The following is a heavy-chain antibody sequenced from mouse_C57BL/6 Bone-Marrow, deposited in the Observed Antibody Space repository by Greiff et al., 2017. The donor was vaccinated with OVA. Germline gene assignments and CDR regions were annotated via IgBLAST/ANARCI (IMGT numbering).Heavy chain of an antibody. CDR2: ISSGGDYI. Sequence: EVKVVESGEGLVKPGGSLKLSCAASGFTFSSYAMSWVRQTPEKRLEWVAYISSGGDYIYYADTVKGRFTISRDNARNTLYLQMSSLKSEDTAMYYCTRDRLPFNFSFDYWGQGTTLTVSS. J-gene: IGHJ2*01. V-gene: IGHV5-9-1*02. CDR3: TRDRLPFNFSFDY. D-gene: IGHD1-3*01. CDR1: GFTFSSYA.